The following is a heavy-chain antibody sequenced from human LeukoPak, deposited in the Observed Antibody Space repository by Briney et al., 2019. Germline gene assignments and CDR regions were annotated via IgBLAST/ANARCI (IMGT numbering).Heavy chain of an antibody. CDR2: ISYDGSNK. V-gene: IGHV3-30-3*01. CDR1: GFTFSSYA. D-gene: IGHD6-13*01. CDR3: ARAGQYSSSWYPAVY. Sequence: GGSLRLSCAASGFTFSSYAMHWVRQAPGKGLEWVAVISYDGSNKYYADSVKGRFTISRDNSKNTLYLQMNSLRAEDTAVYYCARAGQYSSSWYPAVYWGQGTLVTVSS. J-gene: IGHJ4*02.